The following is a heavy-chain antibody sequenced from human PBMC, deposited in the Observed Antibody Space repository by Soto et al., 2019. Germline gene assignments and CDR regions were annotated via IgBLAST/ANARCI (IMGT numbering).Heavy chain of an antibody. Sequence: SETLSLTCTVSGGSISSGGYYWSWIRQHPGKGLEWIGYIYYSGSTYYNPSLKSRVTISVDTSKNQFSLKLSSVTAADTAVYYCASGVVVRFDYWGQGTLVTAPQ. CDR3: ASGVVVRFDY. V-gene: IGHV4-31*03. D-gene: IGHD2-2*01. CDR1: GGSISSGGYY. CDR2: IYYSGST. J-gene: IGHJ4*02.